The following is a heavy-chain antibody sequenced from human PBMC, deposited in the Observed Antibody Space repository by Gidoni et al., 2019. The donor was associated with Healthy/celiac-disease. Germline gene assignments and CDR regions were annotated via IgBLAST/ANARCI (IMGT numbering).Heavy chain of an antibody. D-gene: IGHD3-22*01. V-gene: IGHV4-34*01. CDR3: ARMGPSYYYDSSGFDY. Sequence: QVQLQQWGAGLLKPSETLSLTCAVYGGSFSCYYWSWIRQPPGKWLEWIGEINHSGSTNYNPSLKGRVTISVDTSKNQFSLKLSSVTAANTAVYYCARMGPSYYYDSSGFDYWGQGTLVTVSS. J-gene: IGHJ4*02. CDR1: GGSFSCYY. CDR2: INHSGST.